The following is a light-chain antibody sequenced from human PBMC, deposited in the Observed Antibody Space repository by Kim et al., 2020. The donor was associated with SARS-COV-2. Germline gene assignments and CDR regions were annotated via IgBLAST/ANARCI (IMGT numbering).Light chain of an antibody. J-gene: IGKJ2*01. CDR2: GAS. Sequence: EIVMTQSPAILSVSPGERATLSCRASQSVSSHLAWYQQRPGQPPGLLIYGASTRATGIPARFSGSGSGTEFTLTISSLQSEDFAIYFCQQYSDWPPGDTFGQGTKVDIK. CDR3: QQYSDWPPGDT. V-gene: IGKV3-15*01. CDR1: QSVSSH.